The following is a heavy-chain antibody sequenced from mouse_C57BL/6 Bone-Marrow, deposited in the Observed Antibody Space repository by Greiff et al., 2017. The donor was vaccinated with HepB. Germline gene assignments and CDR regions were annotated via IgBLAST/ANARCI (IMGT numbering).Heavy chain of an antibody. Sequence: QVQLQQPGAELVKPGASVKLSCKASGYTFTSYWMHWVKQRPGQGLEWIGMIHPNSGSTNYNEKFKSKATLTVDKSSSTAYMQLSSLTSEDSAVYYCARSEGYGSSFAYWGQGTLVTVSA. D-gene: IGHD1-1*01. V-gene: IGHV1-64*01. CDR1: GYTFTSYW. CDR2: IHPNSGST. J-gene: IGHJ3*01. CDR3: ARSEGYGSSFAY.